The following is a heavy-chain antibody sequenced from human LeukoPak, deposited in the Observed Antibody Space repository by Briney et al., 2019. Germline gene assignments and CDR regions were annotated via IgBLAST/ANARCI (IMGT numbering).Heavy chain of an antibody. CDR2: ISSSSSYI. Sequence: GGSLRLSCAASGFTFSSYSMNWVRQAPGKGLEWVSSISSSSSYIYYADSVKGRFTISRDNAKNSLYLQMNSLRAEDTAVYYCARASILDAFDIWGQGTLVTVSS. D-gene: IGHD2-21*01. CDR1: GFTFSSYS. CDR3: ARASILDAFDI. V-gene: IGHV3-21*01. J-gene: IGHJ1*01.